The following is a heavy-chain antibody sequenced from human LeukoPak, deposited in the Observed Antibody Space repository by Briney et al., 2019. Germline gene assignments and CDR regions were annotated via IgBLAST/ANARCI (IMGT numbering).Heavy chain of an antibody. J-gene: IGHJ3*02. CDR2: ISGSGGST. V-gene: IGHV3-23*01. CDR3: ARNGYEVNDAFDI. CDR1: GFTFSSYG. D-gene: IGHD2-2*01. Sequence: GGSLRLSCAASGFTFSSYGMSWVRQAPGKGLEWVSAISGSGGSTYYADSVKGRFTISRDNSKNTLYLQMGSLRAEDMAVYYCARNGYEVNDAFDIWGQGTMVTVSS.